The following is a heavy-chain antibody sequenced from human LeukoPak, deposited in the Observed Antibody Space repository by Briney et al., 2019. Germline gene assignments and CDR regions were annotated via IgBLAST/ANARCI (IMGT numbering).Heavy chain of an antibody. CDR1: GYTFTSYY. CDR2: INPTGGST. CDR3: ARDNSVGDNAWWFDP. Sequence: GASVKVSCKASGYTFTSYYMHWVRQAPGQGLEWMGLINPTGGSTGYAPKFQGRVTMTRDMSTSTDYMELSSLRSEDTAIYYCARDNSVGDNAWWFDPWGQGTLVTVSS. V-gene: IGHV1-46*01. J-gene: IGHJ5*02. D-gene: IGHD1-26*01.